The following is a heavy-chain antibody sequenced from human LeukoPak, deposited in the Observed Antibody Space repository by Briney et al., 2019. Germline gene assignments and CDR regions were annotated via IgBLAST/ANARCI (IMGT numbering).Heavy chain of an antibody. V-gene: IGHV3-7*01. Sequence: GGSLRLSCAASGFTFSTYWMNWYRQAPGKGLEWVGNINQDASEINYVASVRGRFTISRDNAKNSLHLQMNSLRAEDTAVYYCATDRDNSDWQKRFDSWGQGTLVTVSS. CDR1: GFTFSTYW. CDR2: INQDASEI. D-gene: IGHD2-21*02. CDR3: ATDRDNSDWQKRFDS. J-gene: IGHJ4*02.